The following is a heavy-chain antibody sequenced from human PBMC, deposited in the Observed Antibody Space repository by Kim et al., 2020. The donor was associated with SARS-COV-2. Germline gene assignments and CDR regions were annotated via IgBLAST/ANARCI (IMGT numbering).Heavy chain of an antibody. V-gene: IGHV4-39*01. D-gene: IGHD1-7*01. CDR3: ARVDPLTGTTREWFDP. CDR1: GGSISGSSYY. Sequence: SETLSLTCSVSGGSISGSSYYWGWIRQPPGKGLEWIGTIYYTGSTYYNPSLKSRVTISVDTSNYQFSLKLSSVTAADTAVYYCARVDPLTGTTREWFDPWGQGTLVTVSS. CDR2: IYYTGST. J-gene: IGHJ5*02.